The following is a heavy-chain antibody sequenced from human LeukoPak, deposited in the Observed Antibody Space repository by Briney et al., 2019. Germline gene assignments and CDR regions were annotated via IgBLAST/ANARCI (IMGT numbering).Heavy chain of an antibody. V-gene: IGHV4-34*01. CDR1: GGSFSGYY. CDR3: ARGVFMGYSKPPFDY. D-gene: IGHD6-13*01. CDR2: INHSGST. Sequence: PSETLSLTCAVYGGSFSGYYWSWIRQPPGKGLEWIGEINHSGSTNYNPSLKSRVTISVDTSKNQFSLKLSSVTAADTAVYYCARGVFMGYSKPPFDYWGQGTLVTVSS. J-gene: IGHJ4*02.